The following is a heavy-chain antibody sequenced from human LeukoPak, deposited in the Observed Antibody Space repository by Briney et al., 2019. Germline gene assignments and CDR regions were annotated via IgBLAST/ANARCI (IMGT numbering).Heavy chain of an antibody. CDR1: GGSFSGYY. D-gene: IGHD6-13*01. CDR2: INHSGST. Sequence: NPSETLSLTCAVYGGSFSGYYWSWIRQPPGKGLEWIGEINHSGSTNYNPSLKSRVTISVDTSKNQFSLKLSSVTAADTAVYYCARGRHSSSWYGGSYFDHWGQGTLVTVSS. CDR3: ARGRHSSSWYGGSYFDH. V-gene: IGHV4-34*01. J-gene: IGHJ4*02.